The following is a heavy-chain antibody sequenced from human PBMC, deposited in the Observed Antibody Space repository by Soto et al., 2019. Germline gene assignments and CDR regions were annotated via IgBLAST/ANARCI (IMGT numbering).Heavy chain of an antibody. CDR1: GYSFTSYW. D-gene: IGHD3-22*01. CDR2: IYPGDSDT. J-gene: IGHJ3*02. Sequence: LGESLKISCKGSGYSFTSYWIGWVRQMPGKGLEWMGIIYPGDSDTRYSPSFQGQVTISADKSISTAYLQWSSLKASDTAMYYCARPPPRQYYYDNSGYGDAFEIWGQGTMVTVSS. CDR3: ARPPPRQYYYDNSGYGDAFEI. V-gene: IGHV5-51*01.